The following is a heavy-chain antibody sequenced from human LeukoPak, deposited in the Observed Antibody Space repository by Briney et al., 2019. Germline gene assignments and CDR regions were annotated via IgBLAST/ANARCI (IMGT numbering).Heavy chain of an antibody. D-gene: IGHD3-22*01. Sequence: GGSLRLSCAASGFTFSNYSMNWVRQAPGKGLEWVSYISSSRSTIHYADSVKGRFTISRDNAKKSLYLQINSLRAEDTAVYYCARDQRYYYDSSGHFDYWGQGALVTVSS. CDR3: ARDQRYYYDSSGHFDY. J-gene: IGHJ4*02. CDR1: GFTFSNYS. CDR2: ISSSRSTI. V-gene: IGHV3-48*01.